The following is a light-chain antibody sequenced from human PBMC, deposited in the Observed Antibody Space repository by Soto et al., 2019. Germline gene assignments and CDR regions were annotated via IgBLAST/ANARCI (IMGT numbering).Light chain of an antibody. V-gene: IGKV1-5*01. CDR3: QQYKSYSIT. J-gene: IGKJ3*01. Sequence: DIQMTQSPSTLSASVGDRVTITCRASQSISSWLAWYQQKPGKAPKLLIYDASSMESGVPSRFSGSGSGPEVTLTISSLQPDDFATYYCQQYKSYSITFGPGTKVDIK. CDR2: DAS. CDR1: QSISSW.